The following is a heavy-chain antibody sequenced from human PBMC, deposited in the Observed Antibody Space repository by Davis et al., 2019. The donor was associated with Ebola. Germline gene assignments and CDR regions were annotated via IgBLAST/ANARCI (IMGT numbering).Heavy chain of an antibody. Sequence: PGGSLRLSCAASGFTFSSYWMSWVRQAPGKGLEWVANIKQDGSEKYYVDSVKGRFTISRDNAKNSLYLQMNSLRAEDTAVYYCARCSSSYYYGMDVWGQGTTVTVSS. CDR3: ARCSSSYYYGMDV. J-gene: IGHJ6*02. CDR1: GFTFSSYW. D-gene: IGHD6-6*01. V-gene: IGHV3-7*01. CDR2: IKQDGSEK.